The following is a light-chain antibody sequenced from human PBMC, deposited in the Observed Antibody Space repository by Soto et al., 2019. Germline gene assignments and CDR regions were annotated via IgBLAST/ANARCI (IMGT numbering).Light chain of an antibody. Sequence: EMMLTKCPATLYFYPGQRATLACRASQFLSSYLAWYQQIPGQPPRLLIYGASTRAADVPARFSGGGSGTEFTLTISSLQSEDFAEYKCQQYNNWPQTFGQGSKEDIK. CDR3: QQYNNWPQT. J-gene: IGKJ1*01. CDR1: QFLSSY. CDR2: GAS. V-gene: IGKV3-15*01.